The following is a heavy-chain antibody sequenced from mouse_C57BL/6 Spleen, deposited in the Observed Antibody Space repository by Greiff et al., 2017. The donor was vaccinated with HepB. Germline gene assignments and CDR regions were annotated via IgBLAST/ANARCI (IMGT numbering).Heavy chain of an antibody. CDR2: IYPRSGNT. CDR1: GYTFTSYG. D-gene: IGHD4-1*01. V-gene: IGHV1-81*01. CDR3: AREVWAFYAMDY. J-gene: IGHJ4*01. Sequence: VQLQQSGAELARPGASVKLSCKASGYTFTSYGISWVKQRTGQGLEWIGEIYPRSGNTYYNEKFKGKATLTADKSSSTAYMELRSLTSEDSAVYFCAREVWAFYAMDYWGQGTSVTVSS.